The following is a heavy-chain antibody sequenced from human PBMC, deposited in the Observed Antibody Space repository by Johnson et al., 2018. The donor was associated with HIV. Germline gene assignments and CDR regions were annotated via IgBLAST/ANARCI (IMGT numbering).Heavy chain of an antibody. J-gene: IGHJ3*01. CDR1: GFTFSSNY. CDR3: ARGCRDGYTCDAFDV. D-gene: IGHD5-24*01. CDR2: LNSGGGT. V-gene: IGHV3-66*01. Sequence: VQVVESGGGVVQPGKSLRLSCVASGFTFSSNYMTWVRQGPGKGLEWVSVLNSGGGTYFADSVTGRFPIARDNAKNTLYLQMHSLRAEDTAVYFCARGCRDGYTCDAFDVWGRGTRVTVSS.